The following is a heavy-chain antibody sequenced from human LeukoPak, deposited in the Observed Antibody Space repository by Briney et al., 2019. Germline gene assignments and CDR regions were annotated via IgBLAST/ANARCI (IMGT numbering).Heavy chain of an antibody. V-gene: IGHV4-39*07. Sequence: SETLSLTCTVSGGSISSSSYYWGWIRQPPGKGLEWIGSIYYSGSTYYNPSLKSRVTISVDTSKNQFSLKLSSVTAADTAVYYCARVVGDYGDFDYYYYGMDVWGQGTTVTVSS. J-gene: IGHJ6*02. CDR1: GGSISSSSYY. CDR2: IYYSGST. CDR3: ARVVGDYGDFDYYYYGMDV. D-gene: IGHD4-17*01.